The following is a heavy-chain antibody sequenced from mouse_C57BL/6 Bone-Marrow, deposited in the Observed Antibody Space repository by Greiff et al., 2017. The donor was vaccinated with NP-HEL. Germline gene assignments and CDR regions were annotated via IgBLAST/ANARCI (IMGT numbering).Heavy chain of an antibody. CDR1: GYSFTSGYY. D-gene: IGHD1-1*01. CDR2: ISYDGSN. Sequence: EVKLMESGPGLVKPSQSLSLTCSVTGYSFTSGYYWNWLRQFPGNKLEWMGYISYDGSNNYNPSLKNRISITRDTSKNQFFLKLNSVTTEDTATYYCASPLLLRYLYYAMDYWGQGTSVTVSS. V-gene: IGHV3-6*01. J-gene: IGHJ4*01. CDR3: ASPLLLRYLYYAMDY.